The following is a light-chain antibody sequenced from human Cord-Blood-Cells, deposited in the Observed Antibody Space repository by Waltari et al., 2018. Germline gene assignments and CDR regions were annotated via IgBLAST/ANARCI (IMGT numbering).Light chain of an antibody. J-gene: IGLJ3*02. CDR1: SSNIGSNY. Sequence: QSVLTQPPSASGTPGQRVTLPCSGTSSNIGSNYVTWYQQLPGPAPKLLIYRNNQRPSGVPDRFSGSKSGTSASLAISGLRSEDEADYYCAAWDDSLSGWVFGGGTKLTVL. CDR2: RNN. CDR3: AAWDDSLSGWV. V-gene: IGLV1-47*01.